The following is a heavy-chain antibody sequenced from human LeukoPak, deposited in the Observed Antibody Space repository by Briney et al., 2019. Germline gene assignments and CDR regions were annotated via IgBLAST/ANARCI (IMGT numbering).Heavy chain of an antibody. Sequence: GRFTISRDNAKNSLYLQMNSLRAEDTAVYYCADHYPHYCYGMDVWGQGTTVTVSS. J-gene: IGHJ6*02. D-gene: IGHD3-10*01. V-gene: IGHV3-11*03. CDR3: ADHYPHYCYGMDV.